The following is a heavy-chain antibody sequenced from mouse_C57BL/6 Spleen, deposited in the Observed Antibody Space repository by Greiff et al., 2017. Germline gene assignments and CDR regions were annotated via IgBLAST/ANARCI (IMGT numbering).Heavy chain of an antibody. D-gene: IGHD1-1*01. V-gene: IGHV1-26*01. J-gene: IGHJ2*01. CDR1: GYTFTDYY. CDR2: INPNNGGT. CDR3: ARGYYYGSSPYYFDY. Sequence: EVQLQQSGPELVKPGASVKISCKASGYTFTDYYMNWVKQSHGKSLEWIGDINPNNGGTSYNQKFKGKATLTVDKSSSTAYMELRSLTSEDSAVYYFARGYYYGSSPYYFDYWGQGTTLTVSS.